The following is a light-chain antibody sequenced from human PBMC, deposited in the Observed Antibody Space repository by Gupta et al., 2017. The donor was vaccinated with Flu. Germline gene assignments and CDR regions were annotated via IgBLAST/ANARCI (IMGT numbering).Light chain of an antibody. J-gene: IGKJ2*01. CDR3: QQRSNWPPLYT. Sequence: EIVLTQSPATLSLYPGERATLSCRASQSVSSNLAWYQQKPGQAPRLISYDASNRATGIPARFSGSGSGTDFTLTISSLEPEDFAVYYCQQRSNWPPLYTFGQGTKLEIK. V-gene: IGKV3-11*01. CDR2: DAS. CDR1: QSVSSN.